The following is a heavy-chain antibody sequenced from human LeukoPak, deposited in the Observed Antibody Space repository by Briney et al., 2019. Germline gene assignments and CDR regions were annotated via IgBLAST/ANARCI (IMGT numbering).Heavy chain of an antibody. Sequence: PSETLSLTCTVSGGSISSYDWSWIRQPAGKRLEWIGRIYTRGSTNYNPSLKSRVIMSVDTSKNQFSLKLSSVTAADTAVYYCARVSSSWYQDWYFDLWGRGTLVTVSS. CDR3: ARVSSSWYQDWYFDL. D-gene: IGHD6-13*01. J-gene: IGHJ2*01. V-gene: IGHV4-4*07. CDR1: GGSISSYD. CDR2: IYTRGST.